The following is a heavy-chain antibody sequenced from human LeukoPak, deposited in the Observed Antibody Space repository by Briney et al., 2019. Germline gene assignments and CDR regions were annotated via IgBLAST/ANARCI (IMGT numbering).Heavy chain of an antibody. V-gene: IGHV4-39*07. CDR3: AREIPVADNFDY. Sequence: SETLSLTCTVSGGSISSSSYYWGWIRQPPGKGLEWIGYIYHSGSTYYNPSLKSRVTISVDRSKNQFSLKLSSVTAADTAVYYCAREIPVADNFDYWGQGTLVTVSS. J-gene: IGHJ4*02. CDR2: IYHSGST. CDR1: GGSISSSSYY. D-gene: IGHD6-19*01.